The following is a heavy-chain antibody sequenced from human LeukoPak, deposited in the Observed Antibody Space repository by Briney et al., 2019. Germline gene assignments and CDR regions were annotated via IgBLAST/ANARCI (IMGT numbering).Heavy chain of an antibody. CDR1: GGSISSYY. Sequence: SETLSLTCTVSGGSISSYYWSWIRQPAGKGLEWIGRIYTSGSTNYSPSLKSRVTMSVDTSKNQFSLKPSSVTAADTAVYYCATGLPPSQMDWFDPWGQGTLVTVSS. CDR3: ATGLPPSQMDWFDP. CDR2: IYTSGST. V-gene: IGHV4-4*07. D-gene: IGHD5-24*01. J-gene: IGHJ5*02.